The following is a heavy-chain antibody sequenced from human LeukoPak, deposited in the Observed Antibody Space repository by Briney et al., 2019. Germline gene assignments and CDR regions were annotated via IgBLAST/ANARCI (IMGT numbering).Heavy chain of an antibody. CDR1: GFTFDDYA. CDR3: TRAQEVDDALHF. V-gene: IGHV3-9*01. CDR2: ISWNSGSV. D-gene: IGHD1-26*01. J-gene: IGHJ3*01. Sequence: GGSLRLSCAASGFTFDDYAMHWVRQAPGKGLEWVSGISWNSGSVGYADSVKGRFTISRDNAKNSLYLQMNSLTAEDTALYFCTRAQEVDDALHFWGQGTMVTVSS.